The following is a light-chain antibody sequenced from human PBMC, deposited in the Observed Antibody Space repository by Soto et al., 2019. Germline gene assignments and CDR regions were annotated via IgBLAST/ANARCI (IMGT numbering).Light chain of an antibody. V-gene: IGKV3-20*01. Sequence: EIVLTQSPGTLSLSPGDRATLSCRASETVTGKYLAWYQQKAGQAPRLLIFAASNRATGIPDRFSGSGSGTDFTLTISRLEPEDFAVYFCQQYGSSITFGQGTRLEIK. CDR1: ETVTGKY. CDR2: AAS. CDR3: QQYGSSIT. J-gene: IGKJ5*01.